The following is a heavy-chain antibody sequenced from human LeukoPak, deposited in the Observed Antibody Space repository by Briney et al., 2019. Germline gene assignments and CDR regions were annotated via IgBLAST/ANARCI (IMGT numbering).Heavy chain of an antibody. CDR2: ISGSGGST. CDR1: GFTFSSYA. J-gene: IGHJ4*02. V-gene: IGHV3-23*01. CDR3: AKAQNYYDSSGYYRGGFDY. Sequence: GGSLRLSCAASGFTFSSYAMSWVRQAPGKGLEWVSAISGSGGSTYYADSVKGRFTISRDNSKNTLYLQMNSLRAEDTAVYYCAKAQNYYDSSGYYRGGFDYWGQGTLVTVSS. D-gene: IGHD3-22*01.